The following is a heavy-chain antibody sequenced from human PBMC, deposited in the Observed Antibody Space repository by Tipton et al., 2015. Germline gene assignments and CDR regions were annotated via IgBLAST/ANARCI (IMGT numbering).Heavy chain of an antibody. J-gene: IGHJ6*02. CDR1: GGSVSSGSYY. Sequence: PGLVKPSETLSLTCTVSGGSVSSGSYYWSWIRQPPGKGLEWIGYIHSTGSTDYNPSLKSRVTISGDTSKSQFSLRLSSVTAADMAVYYCARDLEHGMDVWGQGTTVTVSS. CDR3: ARDLEHGMDV. D-gene: IGHD5-24*01. V-gene: IGHV4-61*01. CDR2: IHSTGST.